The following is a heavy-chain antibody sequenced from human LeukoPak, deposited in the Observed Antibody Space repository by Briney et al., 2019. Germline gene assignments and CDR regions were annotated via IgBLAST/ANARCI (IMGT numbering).Heavy chain of an antibody. D-gene: IGHD2-15*01. Sequence: PGGSLRLSCAASEFTFSSYAMSWVRQAPGKGLEWVSAISGSGGSTYYADSVKGRFTISRDNSKNTLYLQMDSLRAEDTAVYYCAKDLHYCSGGSCYSGWFDPWGQGTLVTVSS. CDR3: AKDLHYCSGGSCYSGWFDP. CDR1: EFTFSSYA. J-gene: IGHJ5*02. V-gene: IGHV3-23*01. CDR2: ISGSGGST.